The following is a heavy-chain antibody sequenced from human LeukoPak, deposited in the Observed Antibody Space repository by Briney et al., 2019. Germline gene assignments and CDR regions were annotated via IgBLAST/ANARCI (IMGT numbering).Heavy chain of an antibody. CDR1: GVSISGGGYY. J-gene: IGHJ4*02. V-gene: IGHV4-31*03. D-gene: IGHD3-22*01. CDR3: ARGRAYDYVSSPPGAFADY. CDR2: INYSGNT. Sequence: SETLSLTCTVSGVSISGGGYYWSWIRQHPGKGLEWIGHINYSGNTYYSPSLQSRGTISLDRSKNQFSLKLSSVTAADTAVYYCARGRAYDYVSSPPGAFADYWGQGALVTVTS.